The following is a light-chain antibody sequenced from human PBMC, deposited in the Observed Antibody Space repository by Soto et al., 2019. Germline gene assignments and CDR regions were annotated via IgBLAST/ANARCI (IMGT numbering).Light chain of an antibody. J-gene: IGKJ1*01. CDR1: QSVSSN. CDR2: DAS. CDR3: QQYNNWPRT. Sequence: EIVLTQAPGTLSLAPGERPTLSCRASQSVSSNLAWYQQRPGQATRLLIYDASTRATDIPARVSGSGSGTEFTITISSLQSEDFEVYYCQQYNNWPRTFGQGTKVDIK. V-gene: IGKV3-15*01.